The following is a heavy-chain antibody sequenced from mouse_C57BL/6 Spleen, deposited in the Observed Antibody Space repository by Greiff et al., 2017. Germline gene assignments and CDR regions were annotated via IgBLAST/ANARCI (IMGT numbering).Heavy chain of an antibody. CDR2: IYPGDGDT. D-gene: IGHD3-2*02. V-gene: IGHV1-82*01. CDR1: GYAFSSSW. Sequence: QVLLKESGPELVKPGASVKISCKASGYAFSSSWMNWVKQRPGKGLEWIGRIYPGDGDTNYNGKFKGKATLTADKSSSTAYMQLSSLTSEDSAVYFCSRSAAQATYWFAYWGQGTLVTVSA. CDR3: SRSAAQATYWFAY. J-gene: IGHJ3*01.